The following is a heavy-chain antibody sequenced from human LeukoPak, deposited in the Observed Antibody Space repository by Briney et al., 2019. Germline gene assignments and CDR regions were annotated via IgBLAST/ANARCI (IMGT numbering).Heavy chain of an antibody. J-gene: IGHJ4*02. CDR1: GFTFNAYS. V-gene: IGHV3-48*02. Sequence: HPGGSLRLSCAASGFTFNAYSMNWVRQAPGKGLEWVSYISSSSSTIYYADSVKGRFTISRDNAKNSLHLQMNSLRDEDTAVYYCARGRYCSGVRCSFDYWGQGTLVTVSS. D-gene: IGHD2-15*01. CDR2: ISSSSSTI. CDR3: ARGRYCSGVRCSFDY.